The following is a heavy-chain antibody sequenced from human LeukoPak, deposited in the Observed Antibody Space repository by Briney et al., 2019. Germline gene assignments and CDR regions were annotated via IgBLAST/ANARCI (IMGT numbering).Heavy chain of an antibody. D-gene: IGHD1-26*01. J-gene: IGHJ3*02. Sequence: QPGGSLRLSCVASEFTFSDYAMHWIRQAPGKGLEWVSAISDSGSSTYYADSVKGRFTISRDNSKNKLYLQMNSLRAEDTAVYYCGKNRYSGSLSPFDIWGQGTMVTVSS. CDR1: EFTFSDYA. CDR3: GKNRYSGSLSPFDI. V-gene: IGHV3-23*01. CDR2: ISDSGSST.